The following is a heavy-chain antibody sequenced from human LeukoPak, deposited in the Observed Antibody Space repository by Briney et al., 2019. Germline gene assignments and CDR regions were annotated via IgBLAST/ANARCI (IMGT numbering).Heavy chain of an antibody. J-gene: IGHJ5*02. D-gene: IGHD3-3*01. CDR2: IYYSGST. Sequence: SETLSLTCTVSGGSISSYYWSWIRQPPGKGLEWIGYIYYSGSTNYSPSLKSRVTISVDTSKNQFSLKLSSVTAADTAVYYCARDLLRNWFDPWGQGTLVTVSS. CDR1: GGSISSYY. CDR3: ARDLLRNWFDP. V-gene: IGHV4-59*01.